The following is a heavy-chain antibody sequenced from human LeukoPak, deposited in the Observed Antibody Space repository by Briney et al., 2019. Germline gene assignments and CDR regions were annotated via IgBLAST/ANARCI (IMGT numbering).Heavy chain of an antibody. CDR3: ARHPPRDGSAFDY. CDR2: MYYSGTT. CDR1: GGSISSGSYY. V-gene: IGHV4-39*01. Sequence: PSETLSLTCTVSGGSISSGSYYWGWIRQPPGKGLEWIASMYYSGTTFYSPSLKSRVTISVDTSKNQLSLKLGSVTAADTAVYYCARHPPRDGSAFDYWGQGTLVTVPS. J-gene: IGHJ4*02.